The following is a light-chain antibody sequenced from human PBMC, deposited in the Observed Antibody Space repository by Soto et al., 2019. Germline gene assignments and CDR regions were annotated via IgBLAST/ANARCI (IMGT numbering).Light chain of an antibody. CDR2: GAS. Sequence: TVMTQSPATLSVSPGERATLSCRASQSVSTNLAWYQHKPGQAPRLLIHGASSRATGIPARFSGSGSGTEFTLTISNLQSEDFAVYYCQQYNNWPPWTFGQGNKVEIK. V-gene: IGKV3-15*01. J-gene: IGKJ1*01. CDR3: QQYNNWPPWT. CDR1: QSVSTN.